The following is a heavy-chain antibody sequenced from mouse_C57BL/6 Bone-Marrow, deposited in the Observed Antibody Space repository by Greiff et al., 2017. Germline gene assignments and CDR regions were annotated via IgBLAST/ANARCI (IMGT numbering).Heavy chain of an antibody. V-gene: IGHV5-4*03. Sequence: EVKLMESGGGLVKPGGSLKLSCAASGFTFSSYAMSWVRQTPEKRLEWVATISDGGSYTYYPDNVKGRFTISRDNAKNNLYLQMSHLKAEDTAMYYCARGLYGSSYVPYYWGQGTTLTVSS. J-gene: IGHJ2*01. CDR2: ISDGGSYT. CDR1: GFTFSSYA. CDR3: ARGLYGSSYVPYY. D-gene: IGHD1-1*01.